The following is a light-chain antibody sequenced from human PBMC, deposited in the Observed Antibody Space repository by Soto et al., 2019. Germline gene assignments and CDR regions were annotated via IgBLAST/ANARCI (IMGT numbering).Light chain of an antibody. CDR1: QSVSSN. CDR3: QQYNNWLRT. V-gene: IGKV3-15*01. Sequence: EIGMKQSPATLSVSPGERATLSCRASQSVSSNLAWYQQKPGQAPRLLIYGASTRATGIPARFSGSGSGTEFTLTISILQSEDFAVYYCQQYNNWLRTFGQGTKVDIK. CDR2: GAS. J-gene: IGKJ1*01.